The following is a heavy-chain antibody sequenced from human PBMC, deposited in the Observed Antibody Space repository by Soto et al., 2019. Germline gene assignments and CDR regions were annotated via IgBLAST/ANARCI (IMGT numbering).Heavy chain of an antibody. CDR3: VKDRGLGEDYYYGMDV. D-gene: IGHD3-10*01. V-gene: IGHV3-23*01. Sequence: EVQLLESGGGLVQPGGSLRLSCAASGFTFTSYVMSWVRQAPGKGPEWVSGISGSGGSTYYADSVKGRFTISRDNFKNTLYLRMNSLRAEDTAVYYCVKDRGLGEDYYYGMDVWGQGTTVTVS. CDR2: ISGSGGST. J-gene: IGHJ6*02. CDR1: GFTFTSYV.